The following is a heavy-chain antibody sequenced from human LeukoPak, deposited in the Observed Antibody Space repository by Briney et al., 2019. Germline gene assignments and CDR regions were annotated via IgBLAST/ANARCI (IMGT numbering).Heavy chain of an antibody. CDR2: IIPILGIA. J-gene: IGHJ4*02. Sequence: WASVKVSCKASGGTFSSYAISWVRQAPGQGLEWMGRIIPILGIANYAQKFQGRVTITADESTSTAYMELSSLRSEDTAVYYCARSYDLVKGYFDYWGQGTLVTVSS. D-gene: IGHD3/OR15-3a*01. CDR1: GGTFSSYA. CDR3: ARSYDLVKGYFDY. V-gene: IGHV1-69*04.